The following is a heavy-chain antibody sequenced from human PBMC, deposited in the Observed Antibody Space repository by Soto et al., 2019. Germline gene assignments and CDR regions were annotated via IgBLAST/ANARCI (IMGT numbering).Heavy chain of an antibody. CDR1: GYTFTSCY. Sequence: GASVEVSCKASGYTFTSCYINWVQQATGQGLEWMGWMNPNSGNTGYAQKFQGRVTMTRNTSISTAYMELSSLRSEDTAVYYCARVRRTFVHWFDPWGQGTLVTVSS. CDR3: ARVRRTFVHWFDP. CDR2: MNPNSGNT. V-gene: IGHV1-8*01. J-gene: IGHJ5*02. D-gene: IGHD3-16*02.